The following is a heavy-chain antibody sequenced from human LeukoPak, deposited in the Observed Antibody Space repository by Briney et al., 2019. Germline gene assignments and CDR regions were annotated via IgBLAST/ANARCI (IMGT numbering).Heavy chain of an antibody. CDR2: IYDSGST. V-gene: IGHV4-59*01. D-gene: IGHD1/OR15-1a*01. Sequence: SETLSLTCAVSGGSISSYYWSWIRQPPGKGLEWIGYIYDSGSTNYNPSLKSRVTISVDTSKNQFSLRLTSVTASDTAVYFCASTNNPYFFDYWGQGTLVTVSS. CDR3: ASTNNPYFFDY. CDR1: GGSISSYY. J-gene: IGHJ4*02.